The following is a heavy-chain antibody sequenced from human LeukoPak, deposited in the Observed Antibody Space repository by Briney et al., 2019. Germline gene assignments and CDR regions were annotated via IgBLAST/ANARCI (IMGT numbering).Heavy chain of an antibody. Sequence: ASVKVSCKVSGYTLTELSMHWVRQAPGKGLEWMGGFDPEDGETIYAQKFQGRVTMTEDTSTDTAYMELSSLRSEDTAVYYCATAHKKYSGRYLALDYWGQGTLVTVSS. CDR1: GYTLTELS. D-gene: IGHD1-26*01. V-gene: IGHV1-24*01. CDR3: ATAHKKYSGRYLALDY. J-gene: IGHJ4*02. CDR2: FDPEDGET.